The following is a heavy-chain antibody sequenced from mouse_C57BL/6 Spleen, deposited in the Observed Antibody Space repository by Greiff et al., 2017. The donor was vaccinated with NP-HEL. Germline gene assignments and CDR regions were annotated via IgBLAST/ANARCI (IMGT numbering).Heavy chain of an antibody. V-gene: IGHV1S81*02. CDR3: ARIKKIVATYFDY. J-gene: IGHJ2*01. CDR2: TNPTNGRT. D-gene: IGHD1-1*01. Sequence: VQLQQSGAELVKAGASVKMSCKASGYTFTSYWMHWVKQRLGQGLEWFAETNPTNGRTYYNEKFKSKATLTVDKSSSTAYMLLSGPTFEDSAVDYCARIKKIVATYFDYWGQSTTLTVSS. CDR1: GYTFTSYW.